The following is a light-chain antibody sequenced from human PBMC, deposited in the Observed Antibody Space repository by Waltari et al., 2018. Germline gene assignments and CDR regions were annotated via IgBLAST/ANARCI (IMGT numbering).Light chain of an antibody. J-gene: IGKJ3*01. CDR3: QQTYTAST. Sequence: DIQLTQSPSSLSASVGDRVTITCRTDQTISSYLSWYQQKPGRAPQLLIYAATILHVGVPSRFSGSGSVTDFTLTISSLQPEDFATYYCQQTYTASTFGPGTKVDVK. CDR1: QTISSY. CDR2: AAT. V-gene: IGKV1-39*01.